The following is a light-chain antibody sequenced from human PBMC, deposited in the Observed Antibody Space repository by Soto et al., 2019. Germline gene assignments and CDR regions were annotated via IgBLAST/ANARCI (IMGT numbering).Light chain of an antibody. J-gene: IGLJ2*01. CDR1: SSDVGGYNY. CDR2: DVS. Sequence: QSVLTQPASVSGSPGQSITISCTGTSSDVGGYNYVSWYQQHPGKAPKLMIYDVSNRPSGVSNRFSGSKSGNTASLTSSGLEAEDEDDYYCSSYTSSSTLVVFGGGTKLTVL. CDR3: SSYTSSSTLVV. V-gene: IGLV2-14*01.